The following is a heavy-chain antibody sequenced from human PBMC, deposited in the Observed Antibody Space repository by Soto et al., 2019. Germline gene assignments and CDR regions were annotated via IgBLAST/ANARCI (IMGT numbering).Heavy chain of an antibody. Sequence: EVQLVESGGGLVQPGGSLRLSCAASGFTFSNYWMHWVRQAPGKGLVWVSRINSDGSSTIYADSVTGRFTISRDNAKNTLHLQMNSLRAEDTAVYYCARDKSGPADYWGQGTLVTVSS. CDR3: ARDKSGPADY. J-gene: IGHJ4*02. D-gene: IGHD5-12*01. V-gene: IGHV3-74*01. CDR2: INSDGSST. CDR1: GFTFSNYW.